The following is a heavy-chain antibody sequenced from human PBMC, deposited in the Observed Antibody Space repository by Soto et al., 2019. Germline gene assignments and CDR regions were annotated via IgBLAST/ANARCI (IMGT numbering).Heavy chain of an antibody. CDR3: ARDEGLEYSSSPRLIASLDY. Sequence: PGGSLRLSCAASGFTFSSYWMHWVRQAPGKGLVWVSRINSDGSSTSYADSVKGRFTISRDNAKNTLYLQMNSLRAEDTAVYYCARDEGLEYSSSPRLIASLDYWGQGTLVTVSS. CDR2: INSDGSST. D-gene: IGHD6-6*01. CDR1: GFTFSSYW. V-gene: IGHV3-74*01. J-gene: IGHJ4*02.